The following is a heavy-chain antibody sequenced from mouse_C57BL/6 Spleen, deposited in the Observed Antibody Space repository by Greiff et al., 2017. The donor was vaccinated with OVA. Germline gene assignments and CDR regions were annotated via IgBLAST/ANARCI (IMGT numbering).Heavy chain of an antibody. D-gene: IGHD1-1*01. CDR3: ARSTTVEEPWYFDV. CDR1: GYSFTGYY. Sequence: VQLQQSGPELVKPGASVKISCKASGYSFTGYYMNWVKQSPEKSLEWIGEINPSTGGTTYNQKFKAKATLTVDKSSSTAYMQLKSLTSEDSAVYYCARSTTVEEPWYFDVWGTGTTVTVSS. V-gene: IGHV1-42*01. CDR2: INPSTGGT. J-gene: IGHJ1*03.